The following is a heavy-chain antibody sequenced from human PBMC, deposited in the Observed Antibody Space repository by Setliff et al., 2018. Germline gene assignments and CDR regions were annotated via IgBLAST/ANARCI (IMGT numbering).Heavy chain of an antibody. Sequence: SGPTLVNPTHPLTLTCTFSGFSLSTSGVGVGWIRQPPGKALEWLALIYWNDDKRYSPSLKSRLTITKDTSKNQVVLTMTNMDPVDTATYYCAHKKMSIITFDYWGQGTLVTVSS. CDR1: GFSLSTSGVG. CDR2: IYWNDDK. CDR3: AHKKMSIITFDY. J-gene: IGHJ4*02. D-gene: IGHD3-16*01. V-gene: IGHV2-5*01.